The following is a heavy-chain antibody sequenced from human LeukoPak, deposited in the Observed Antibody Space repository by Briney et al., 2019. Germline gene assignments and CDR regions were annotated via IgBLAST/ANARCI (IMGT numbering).Heavy chain of an antibody. CDR2: IYYSGST. J-gene: IGHJ6*03. CDR3: ARAEVGIAVAGDYYYYYMDV. V-gene: IGHV4-59*01. Sequence: PSETLSLTCTVSGGSISSYYWSWIRQPPGKGLEWIGYIYYSGSTNYNPSLKSRVTISVDTSKNQFSPKLSSVTAADTAVYYCARAEVGIAVAGDYYYYYMDVWGKGTTVTISS. D-gene: IGHD6-19*01. CDR1: GGSISSYY.